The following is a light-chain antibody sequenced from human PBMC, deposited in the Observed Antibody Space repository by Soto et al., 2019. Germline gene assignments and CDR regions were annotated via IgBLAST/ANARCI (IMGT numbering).Light chain of an antibody. Sequence: QSALTQPASVSGSPGQSITISCTGTSSDVGSYKFVSWYQQYPGKAPKLMIYEGSKRSLGVSNRFSGSKSGNTASLTISGLQAEDGADYYCCSYAGSSTFVFGGGTQLTVL. J-gene: IGLJ3*02. CDR3: CSYAGSSTFV. CDR1: SSDVGSYKF. V-gene: IGLV2-23*03. CDR2: EGS.